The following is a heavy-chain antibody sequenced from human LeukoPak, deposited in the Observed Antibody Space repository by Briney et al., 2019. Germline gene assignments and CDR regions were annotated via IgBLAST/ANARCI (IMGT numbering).Heavy chain of an antibody. V-gene: IGHV1-2*02. CDR2: INPNSGGT. CDR3: ATPVGGPYSSGWYYLDY. CDR1: GYTFTGYY. Sequence: GASVKVSCKASGYTFTGYYMHWVRQAPGQGLEWMGWINPNSGGTNYAQKFQGRVTMTEDTSTDTAYMELSSLRSEDTAVYYCATPVGGPYSSGWYYLDYWGQGTLVTVSS. D-gene: IGHD6-19*01. J-gene: IGHJ4*02.